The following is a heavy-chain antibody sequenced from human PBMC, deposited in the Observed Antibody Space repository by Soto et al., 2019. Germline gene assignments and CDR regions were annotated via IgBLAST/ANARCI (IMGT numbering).Heavy chain of an antibody. J-gene: IGHJ4*02. V-gene: IGHV4-31*02. CDR3: AREGNIRGATGIDY. Sequence: WTWVRQHPGKGLEWIGYIYNSGSTDYNPSLKSRVTISADTSKNQVSLKLNYVTAADTAVYYCAREGNIRGATGIDYWGQGTLVTVSS. D-gene: IGHD3-10*01. CDR2: IYNSGST.